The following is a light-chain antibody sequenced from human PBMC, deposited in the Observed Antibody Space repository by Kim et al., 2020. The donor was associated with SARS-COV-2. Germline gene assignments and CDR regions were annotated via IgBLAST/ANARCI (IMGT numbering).Light chain of an antibody. CDR1: NIGSKS. CDR3: QVWDSSSDHRYV. J-gene: IGLJ1*01. V-gene: IGLV3-21*04. Sequence: SYELTQPPSVSVATGKTARITCGGNNIGSKSVHWYQQKPGQAPVLVIYYDSDRPSGIPERFSGSNSGNTATLTISRVEAGDEADYYCQVWDSSSDHRYVFGTGTKVTVL. CDR2: YDS.